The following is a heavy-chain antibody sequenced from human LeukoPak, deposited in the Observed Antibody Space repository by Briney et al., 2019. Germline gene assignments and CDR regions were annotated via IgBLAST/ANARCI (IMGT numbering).Heavy chain of an antibody. D-gene: IGHD1-26*01. V-gene: IGHV4-34*01. Sequence: PSETLSLTCAVYGGSFSGYYWSWIRQPPGKGLEWIGEINHSGSTNYNPSLKSRVTISVDTSKNQFSLKLSSVTAADTAVYYCARGRSGSYCSYYYYGMDVWGQGTTVTVSS. CDR1: GGSFSGYY. CDR2: INHSGST. J-gene: IGHJ6*02. CDR3: ARGRSGSYCSYYYYGMDV.